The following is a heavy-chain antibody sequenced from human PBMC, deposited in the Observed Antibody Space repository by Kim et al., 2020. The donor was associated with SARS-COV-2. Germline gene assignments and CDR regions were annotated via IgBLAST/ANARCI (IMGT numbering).Heavy chain of an antibody. CDR3: ANWGDIVVVPAARGYYYYMDV. CDR2: ISGSGGST. J-gene: IGHJ6*03. Sequence: GGSLRLSCAASGFTFSSYAMSWVRQAPGKGLEWVSAISGSGGSTYYADSVKGRFTISRDNSKNTLYLQMNSLRAEDTAVYYCANWGDIVVVPAARGYYYYMDVWGEGATLTVSS. CDR1: GFTFSSYA. D-gene: IGHD2-2*01. V-gene: IGHV3-23*01.